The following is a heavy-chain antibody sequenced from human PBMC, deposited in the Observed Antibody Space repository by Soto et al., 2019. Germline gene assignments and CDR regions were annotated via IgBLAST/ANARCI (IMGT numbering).Heavy chain of an antibody. V-gene: IGHV1-2*02. D-gene: IGHD3-22*01. CDR3: ARGFPAITMIVVVIQEFDY. CDR2: INPNSGGT. J-gene: IGHJ4*02. CDR1: GYTFTGYY. Sequence: GASVKVSCKASGYTFTGYYMHWVRQAPGQGLEWMGWINPNSGGTNYAQKFQGRVTMTRDTSISTAYMELSRLRSDDTAVYYCARGFPAITMIVVVIQEFDYWGQGTLVTVSS.